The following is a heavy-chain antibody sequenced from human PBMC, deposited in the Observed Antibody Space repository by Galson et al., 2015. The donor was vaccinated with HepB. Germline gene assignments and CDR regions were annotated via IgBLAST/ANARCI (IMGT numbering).Heavy chain of an antibody. V-gene: IGHV3-30*04. CDR3: ARGDDVLTGYDSYHNAMDV. D-gene: IGHD3-9*01. CDR1: GFTLSNFA. J-gene: IGHJ6*02. CDR2: VSYDGSKE. Sequence: SLRLSCAASGFTLSNFAIHWVRQAPGKGLEWVAAVSYDGSKEFYAGSVKGRFTISRDNSKNTLYLQMSSLSDEDTSVYYCARGDDVLTGYDSYHNAMDVWGQGTTVTVSS.